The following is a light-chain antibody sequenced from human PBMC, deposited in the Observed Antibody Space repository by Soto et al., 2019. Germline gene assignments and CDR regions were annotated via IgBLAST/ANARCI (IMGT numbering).Light chain of an antibody. V-gene: IGKV3-20*01. J-gene: IGKJ2*01. CDR1: QTIFNSY. CDR3: QQYGSSHT. CDR2: GAS. Sequence: ENVLTQSPGTLSLSPGYTATLSCRASQTIFNSYLAWYQQKPGQAPRLLMYGASSRATGLPDRFSGGGSGTDFTLTITRLEPEDFGVYYFQQYGSSHTFGQGTKLEIK.